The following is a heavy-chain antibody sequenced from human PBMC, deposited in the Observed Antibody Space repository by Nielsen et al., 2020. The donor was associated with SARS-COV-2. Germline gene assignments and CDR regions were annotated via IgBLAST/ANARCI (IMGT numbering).Heavy chain of an antibody. Sequence: SETLSLTCTVSGGSISSYYWSWIRQPPGKGLEWIGYIYYRGSTNYNPSLKSRVTISVDTSKNQFSLKLSSVTAADTAVYYCARVGLDNSGYPAAFDIWGQGTMVTVSS. J-gene: IGHJ3*02. V-gene: IGHV4-59*13. CDR3: ARVGLDNSGYPAAFDI. CDR2: IYYRGST. D-gene: IGHD3-22*01. CDR1: GGSISSYY.